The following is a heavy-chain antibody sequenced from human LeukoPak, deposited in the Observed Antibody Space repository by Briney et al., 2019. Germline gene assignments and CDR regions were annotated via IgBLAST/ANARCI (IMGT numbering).Heavy chain of an antibody. CDR3: ARDRLRYCSSTSCPLGY. J-gene: IGHJ4*02. CDR1: GFTFSSYA. D-gene: IGHD2-2*01. V-gene: IGHV3-30*04. CDR2: ISYDGSNK. Sequence: GGSLRLSCAAYGFTFSSYAMHWVRQAPGKGLGWVAVISYDGSNKYYADSVKGRFTISRDNSKNTLYLQMNSLRAEDTAVYYCARDRLRYCSSTSCPLGYWGQGTLVTVSS.